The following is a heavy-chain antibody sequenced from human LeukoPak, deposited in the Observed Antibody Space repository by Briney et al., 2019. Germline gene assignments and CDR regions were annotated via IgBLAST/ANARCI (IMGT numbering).Heavy chain of an antibody. CDR3: ARELLSSSYYDY. D-gene: IGHD3-22*01. CDR2: ISSSSSYI. Sequence: GRSLRLSCAASGFTLKTYAMHWVRQAPGKGLEWVSSISSSSSYIYYADSVKGRFTISRDNAKNSLYLQMNSLRAEDTAVYYCARELLSSSYYDYWGQGTLVTVSS. CDR1: GFTLKTYA. J-gene: IGHJ4*02. V-gene: IGHV3-21*01.